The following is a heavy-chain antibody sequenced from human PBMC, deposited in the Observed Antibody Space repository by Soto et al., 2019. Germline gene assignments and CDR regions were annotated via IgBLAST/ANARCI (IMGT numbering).Heavy chain of an antibody. D-gene: IGHD6-13*01. Sequence: SVKVSCKASGGTFSSYAISWVRQAPGQGLEWMGGIIPIFGTANYAQKFQGRVTITADESTSTAYMELSSLRSEDTAVYYCASSLRSAAAFFSAWFAPWGQGTLVTAS. CDR3: ASSLRSAAAFFSAWFAP. CDR2: IIPIFGTA. CDR1: GGTFSSYA. V-gene: IGHV1-69*13. J-gene: IGHJ5*02.